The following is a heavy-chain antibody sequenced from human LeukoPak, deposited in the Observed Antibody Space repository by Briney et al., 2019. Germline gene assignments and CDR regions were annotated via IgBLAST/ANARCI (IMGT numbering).Heavy chain of an antibody. D-gene: IGHD3-22*01. CDR3: AGDFHLYYYDSSGFYFDY. CDR1: GGSISSDDYY. J-gene: IGHJ4*02. V-gene: IGHV4-30-4*01. CDR2: IYYSGRT. Sequence: SQTLSLTCTVSGGSISSDDYYWSWIRQPPGKGLEWIGYIYYSGRTYYNPSLKSRVTISVDTSKNQFSLMLSSVTAADTAVYYCAGDFHLYYYDSSGFYFDYWGQGTLVTVSS.